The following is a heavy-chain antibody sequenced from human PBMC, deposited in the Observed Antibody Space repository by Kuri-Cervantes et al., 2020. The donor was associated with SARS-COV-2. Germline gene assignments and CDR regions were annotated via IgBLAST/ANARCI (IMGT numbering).Heavy chain of an antibody. V-gene: IGHV3-21*01. J-gene: IGHJ5*02. Sequence: GGSLRLSCAASGFTFSSYSMNWVRQAPGKGLEWVSAISSTSTYINYVDSVKGRFTISRDDAKNSLYLQMSSLRAEDTAVYYCAKVGQQLVPDWFDPWGQGTLVTVSS. CDR3: AKVGQQLVPDWFDP. D-gene: IGHD6-13*01. CDR2: ISSTSTYI. CDR1: GFTFSSYS.